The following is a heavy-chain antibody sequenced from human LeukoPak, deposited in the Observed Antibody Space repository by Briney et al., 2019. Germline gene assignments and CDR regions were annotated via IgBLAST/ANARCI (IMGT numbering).Heavy chain of an antibody. V-gene: IGHV5-51*01. CDR2: IYPGDSDT. D-gene: IGHD3-22*01. CDR1: GYSFTSYW. CDR3: ARRAYYYDSSGYYYVSPHFDY. Sequence: GESLKISCKGSGYSFTSYWIGWVRQMPGKGLEWMGIIYPGDSDTRYSPSFQGQVTISADKSISTAYLQWSSLKASDTAMYYCARRAYYYDSSGYYYVSPHFDYWGQGTLVTVSS. J-gene: IGHJ4*02.